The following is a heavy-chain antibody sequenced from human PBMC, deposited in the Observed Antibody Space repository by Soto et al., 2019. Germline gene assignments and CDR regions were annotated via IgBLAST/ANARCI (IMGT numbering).Heavy chain of an antibody. CDR2: ISYDGSNK. CDR1: GFTFSSYA. Sequence: QVQLVESGGGVVQPGRSLRLSCAASGFTFSSYAMHWVRQAPGKGLEWVAVISYDGSNKYYADSVKGRFTISRDNSKNTLDLQMNSRRAEDTAVYYCAREMAGTGTRTFDYWGQGTLVTVSS. CDR3: AREMAGTGTRTFDY. J-gene: IGHJ4*02. V-gene: IGHV3-30-3*01.